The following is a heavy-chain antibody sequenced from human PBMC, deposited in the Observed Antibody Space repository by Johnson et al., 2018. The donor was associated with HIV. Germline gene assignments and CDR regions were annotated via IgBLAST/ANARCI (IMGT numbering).Heavy chain of an antibody. CDR2: IKSDGSSI. J-gene: IGHJ3*02. V-gene: IGHV3-74*01. Sequence: VQLVESGGGLIQPGGSLRLSCAASGFTVSINYMSWVRQAPGKGLEWVSRIKSDGSSISYADSVKGRFTISRDNAKNTLYLEMTSLRVDDTAVYYCVRDDYAFHIWGQGTMVTVSS. CDR1: GFTVSINY. D-gene: IGHD2-21*02. CDR3: VRDDYAFHI.